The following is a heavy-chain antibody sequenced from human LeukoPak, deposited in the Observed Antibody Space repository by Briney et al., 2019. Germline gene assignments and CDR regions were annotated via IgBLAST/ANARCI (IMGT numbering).Heavy chain of an antibody. CDR3: ARFQYYYDSSGYPTSYYYYMDV. CDR2: IISSGRTI. D-gene: IGHD3-22*01. Sequence: GGSLRLSCAASGFTFSSYEMNWVRQAPGKGLAWVSYIISSGRTIYYVAAVKGRFTISRENAKNSLYLQMNSLRAEDTAVYYCARFQYYYDSSGYPTSYYYYMDVWGKGTPVTVSS. J-gene: IGHJ6*03. CDR1: GFTFSSYE. V-gene: IGHV3-48*03.